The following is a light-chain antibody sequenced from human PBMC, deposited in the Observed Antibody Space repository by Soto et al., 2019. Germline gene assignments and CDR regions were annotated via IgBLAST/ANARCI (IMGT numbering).Light chain of an antibody. Sequence: DIVMTQSPDSLAVSLGERATINCTSGRSLFYSPHNKSYLAWYQQKVGQPPLMLIYWASTRESGVPDRFRGSGSGTDFTLTISSLQADDVAVYYCQQYYRAPRTFGQGTKVE. CDR3: QQYYRAPRT. V-gene: IGKV4-1*01. J-gene: IGKJ2*01. CDR2: WAS. CDR1: RSLFYSPHNKSY.